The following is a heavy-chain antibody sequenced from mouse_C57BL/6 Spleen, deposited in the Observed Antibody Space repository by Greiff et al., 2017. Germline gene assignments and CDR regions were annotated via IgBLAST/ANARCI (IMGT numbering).Heavy chain of an antibody. D-gene: IGHD3-3*01. CDR1: GYAFSSYW. CDR2: IYPGDGDT. J-gene: IGHJ2*01. Sequence: VKLMESGAELVKPGASVTISCKASGYAFSSYWLNWVKQRPGKGLEWIGQIYPGDGDTNYNGKFKGNATLPTDKSSSTAYMQLRSLTSEDSAVYFCARRAAVGGYFDYWGQGTTLTVSS. CDR3: ARRAAVGGYFDY. V-gene: IGHV1-80*01.